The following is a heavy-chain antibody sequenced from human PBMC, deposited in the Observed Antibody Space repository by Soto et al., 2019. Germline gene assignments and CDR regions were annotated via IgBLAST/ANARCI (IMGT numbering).Heavy chain of an antibody. CDR3: TGGGAGHPFDY. V-gene: IGHV4-34*01. CDR1: AESFSGYS. CDR2: INYGGST. D-gene: IGHD6-13*01. J-gene: IGHJ4*02. Sequence: SETLSLTCAVYAESFSGYSWSWIRQPPGKGLEWIDKINYGGSTNYSPSLKSRVIISVDTSENQSSLKLSSVTTADTAVYYCTGGGAGHPFDYWGQGALVTVSS.